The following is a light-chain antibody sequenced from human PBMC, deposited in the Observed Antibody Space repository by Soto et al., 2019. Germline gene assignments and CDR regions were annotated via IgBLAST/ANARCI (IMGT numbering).Light chain of an antibody. CDR2: EVT. V-gene: IGLV2-8*01. J-gene: IGLJ3*02. CDR3: GSFAGPVWV. CDR1: SSDIGGYDH. Sequence: QSVLTQPPSASGSPGQSVTISCTGTSSDIGGYDHVSWYRQDPGEAPKVMIYEVTKRPSGVPDRFSGSKAGNTASLTVFGLQAEDEANYYCGSFAGPVWVFGGGTQLTVL.